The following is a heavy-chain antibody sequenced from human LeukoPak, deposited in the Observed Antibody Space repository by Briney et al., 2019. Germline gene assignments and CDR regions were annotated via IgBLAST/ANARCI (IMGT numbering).Heavy chain of an antibody. CDR2: INAGNGNT. CDR3: AREAYSSGWYSRTYYFDY. D-gene: IGHD6-19*01. CDR1: GYTFTSYA. J-gene: IGHJ4*02. V-gene: IGHV1-3*01. Sequence: ASVKVSCKASGYTFTSYAMHWVRQAPGQRLEWMGWINAGNGNTKYSQKFQGRDTITRDTSASTAYMELSSLRSEDTAVYYCAREAYSSGWYSRTYYFDYWGQGTLVTVSS.